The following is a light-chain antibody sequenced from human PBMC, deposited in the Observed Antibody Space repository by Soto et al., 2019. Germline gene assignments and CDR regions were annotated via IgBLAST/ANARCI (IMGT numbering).Light chain of an antibody. Sequence: DIQLTQSPSFLSASVGDRVTITCRASQGISSYLAWYQQKPGNAPKLLIHAASTLQSGAPSRFSGSGSGTEFTLTITSLQPEDFATYYCQQLNSYPLTFGGGTKVEIK. CDR1: QGISSY. CDR2: AAS. CDR3: QQLNSYPLT. V-gene: IGKV1-9*01. J-gene: IGKJ4*01.